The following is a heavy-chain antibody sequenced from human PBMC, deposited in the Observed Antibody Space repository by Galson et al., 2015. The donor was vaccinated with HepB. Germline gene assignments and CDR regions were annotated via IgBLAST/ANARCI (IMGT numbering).Heavy chain of an antibody. Sequence: SLRLSCAASGFIFSNNGMHWVRQAPGKGLEWVAVIWYDGSNKYYADSVKGRFTISRDNSKNTLYLLMNSLRVEDTAVYYCARGYEYCSGGSCYADYWGQGTLVTVSS. J-gene: IGHJ4*02. D-gene: IGHD2-15*01. V-gene: IGHV3-33*01. CDR1: GFIFSNNG. CDR3: ARGYEYCSGGSCYADY. CDR2: IWYDGSNK.